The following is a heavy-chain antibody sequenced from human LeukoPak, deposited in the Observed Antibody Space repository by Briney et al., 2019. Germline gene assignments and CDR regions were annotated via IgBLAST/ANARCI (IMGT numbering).Heavy chain of an antibody. CDR3: AKGYNYAYEY. J-gene: IGHJ4*02. CDR2: IYSGGST. CDR1: GFTFSSSY. D-gene: IGHD5-18*01. V-gene: IGHV3-53*01. Sequence: GGSLRLSCAASGFTFSSSYMSWVRQAPGEGLEWVSLIYSGGSTYYAASVTGRFTISRDNSKNTLYLQMNSLRPEDTAVYYCAKGYNYAYEYWGQGTLVTVSS.